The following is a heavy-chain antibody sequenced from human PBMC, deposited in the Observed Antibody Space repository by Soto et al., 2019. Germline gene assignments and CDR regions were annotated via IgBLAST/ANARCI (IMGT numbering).Heavy chain of an antibody. CDR3: ARDFEQQLVPGHY. CDR1: GFTFSSYG. V-gene: IGHV3-33*01. J-gene: IGHJ4*02. CDR2: IWYDGSNK. Sequence: QVQLVESGGGVVQPGRSLRLSCAASGFTFSSYGMHWVRQAPGKGLEWVAVIWYDGSNKYYADSVKGRFTISRDNSENTMYLQMNSLRAEDTAVYYCARDFEQQLVPGHYWGQGTLVTVSS. D-gene: IGHD6-13*01.